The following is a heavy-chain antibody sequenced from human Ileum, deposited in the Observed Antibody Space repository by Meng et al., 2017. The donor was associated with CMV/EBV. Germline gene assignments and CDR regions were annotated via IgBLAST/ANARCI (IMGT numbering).Heavy chain of an antibody. D-gene: IGHD4-17*01. V-gene: IGHV4-61*02. J-gene: IGHJ5*02. CDR1: GASISSSSYY. CDR3: VRQGYENYGDYVA. CDR2: IYASGTT. Sequence: VRLRESGPGLVKPSQTLSLTCTVSGASISSSSYYWSWIRQPAGKGLEWIGRIYASGTTNYNPSLKSRVTMSLDTSKSQFSLKLTSVTAADTAVYYCVRQGYENYGDYVAWGQGTLVTVSS.